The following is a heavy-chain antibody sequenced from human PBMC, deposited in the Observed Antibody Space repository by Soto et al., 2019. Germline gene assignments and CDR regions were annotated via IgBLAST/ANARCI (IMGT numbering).Heavy chain of an antibody. CDR1: GASVSSSSYD. Sequence: SETLSLTCTVSGASVSSSSYDWGWIRQPPGKGLEWIGTIYYSGSTYYNPSLKSRVTIFVDTSKNQISLTLSSVTAADTAVYYCAACYYGNPSSWGQGTLVTVSS. J-gene: IGHJ5*02. CDR2: IYYSGST. V-gene: IGHV4-39*01. D-gene: IGHD3-22*01. CDR3: AACYYGNPSS.